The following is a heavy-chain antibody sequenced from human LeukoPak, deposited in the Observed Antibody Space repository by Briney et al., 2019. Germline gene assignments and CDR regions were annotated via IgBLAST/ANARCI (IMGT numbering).Heavy chain of an antibody. CDR2: INHSGST. Sequence: PSETLSLTCAVYGGSFSGYYWSWIRQPPGKGLEWIGEINHSGSTNYNPSLKSRVTISVDTSKNQLSLKLSSVTAADTAVYYCATRNPGIAVAAPYYFDYWGQGTLVTVSS. CDR1: GGSFSGYY. CDR3: ATRNPGIAVAAPYYFDY. J-gene: IGHJ4*02. V-gene: IGHV4-34*01. D-gene: IGHD6-19*01.